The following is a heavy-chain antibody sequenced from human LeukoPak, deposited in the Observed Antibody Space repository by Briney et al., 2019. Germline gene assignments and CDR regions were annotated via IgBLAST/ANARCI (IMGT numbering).Heavy chain of an antibody. CDR3: ARNSLGLEDSSGGNYGMDV. CDR1: GGSISSYY. J-gene: IGHJ6*02. CDR2: IYTSGST. Sequence: KTSETLSLTCTVSGGSISSYYWSWIRQPAGKGLEWIGRIYTSGSTNYNPSLKSRVTMSVDTSKNQFSLKLSSVTAADTAVYYCARNSLGLEDSSGGNYGMDVWGQGTTVTVSS. D-gene: IGHD6-19*01. V-gene: IGHV4-4*07.